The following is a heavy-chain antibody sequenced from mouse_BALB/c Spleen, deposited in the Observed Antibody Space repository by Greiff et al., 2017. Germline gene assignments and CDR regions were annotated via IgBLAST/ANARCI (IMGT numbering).Heavy chain of an antibody. V-gene: IGHV2-9*02. CDR1: GFSLTSYG. J-gene: IGHJ2*01. CDR2: IWAGGST. D-gene: IGHD2-3*01. Sequence: VKLQESGPGLVAPSQSLSITCTVSGFSLTSYGVHWVRQPPGKGLEWLGVIWAGGSTNYNSALMSRLSISKDNSKSQVFLKMNSLQTDDTAMYYCARDVDGWVLFDYWGQGTTLTVSS. CDR3: ARDVDGWVLFDY.